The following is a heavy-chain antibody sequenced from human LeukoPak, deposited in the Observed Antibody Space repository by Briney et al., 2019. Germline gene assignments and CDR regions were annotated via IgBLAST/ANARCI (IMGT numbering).Heavy chain of an antibody. Sequence: PGGSLRLSCAASGFTFSSYSMNWVRQAPGKGLEWVSSISSSSSYIYYADSVKDRFTISRDNAKNSLYLQMNSLRAEDTAVYYCARVGYCSGGSCPRRYYFDYWGRGTLVTVSS. CDR1: GFTFSSYS. CDR2: ISSSSSYI. CDR3: ARVGYCSGGSCPRRYYFDY. V-gene: IGHV3-21*01. J-gene: IGHJ4*02. D-gene: IGHD2-15*01.